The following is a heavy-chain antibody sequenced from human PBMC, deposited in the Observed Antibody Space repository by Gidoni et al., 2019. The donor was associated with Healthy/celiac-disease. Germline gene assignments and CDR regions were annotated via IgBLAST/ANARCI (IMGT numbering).Heavy chain of an antibody. V-gene: IGHV3-64D*06. D-gene: IGHD3-10*01. J-gene: IGHJ4*02. CDR1: GSPFSSYA. CDR3: VKALTMVRGGGDY. CDR2: ISSNGGST. Sequence: EVQLVESGGGLVQPGGSLRLSCSASGSPFSSYAMHWVRQAPGKGLEYVSAISSNGGSTYYADSVKGRFTIFRDNSKNTLYLQMSSLRAEDTAVYYCVKALTMVRGGGDYWGQGTLVTVSS.